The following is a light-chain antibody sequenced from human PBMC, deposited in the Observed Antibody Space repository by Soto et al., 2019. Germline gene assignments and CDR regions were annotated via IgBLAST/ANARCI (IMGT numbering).Light chain of an antibody. J-gene: IGKJ3*01. V-gene: IGKV1-39*01. CDR1: QTIGNY. CDR2: AAS. Sequence: DIQMTHSPSSLSASVGDRVTISCRASQTIGNYLNWYQQKPGKAPKLLIYAASTLQSGVPSSFSGSGSGTEYTLTISSLQPEDFATYYCQQSYSSPFTFGPGTKVDIK. CDR3: QQSYSSPFT.